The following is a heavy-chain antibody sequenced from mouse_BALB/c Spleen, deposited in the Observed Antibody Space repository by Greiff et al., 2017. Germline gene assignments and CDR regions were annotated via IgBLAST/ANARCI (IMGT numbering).Heavy chain of an antibody. CDR1: GYAFTNYL. CDR2: INPGSGGT. Sequence: LQESGAELVRPGTSVKVSCKASGYAFTNYLIEWVKQRPGQGLEWIGVINPGSGGTNYNEKFKGKATLTADKSSSTAYMQLSSLTSDDSAVYFCAVLRLYAMDYWGQGTSVTVSS. D-gene: IGHD1-2*01. CDR3: AVLRLYAMDY. V-gene: IGHV1-54*01. J-gene: IGHJ4*01.